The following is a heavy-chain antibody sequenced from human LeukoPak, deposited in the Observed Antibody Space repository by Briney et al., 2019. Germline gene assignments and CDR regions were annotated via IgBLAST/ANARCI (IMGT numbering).Heavy chain of an antibody. V-gene: IGHV3-21*04. CDR1: GFTFSSYH. Sequence: PGGSLRLSCEVSGFTFSSYHMNWVRQAPGKGLEWVSSIGSSGSYIYYADSVKGRFTISRDNSKNTLYLQMNSLRAEDTAVYYCARVTYGSGTYGAFDYWGQGTLVTVSS. D-gene: IGHD3-10*01. CDR3: ARVTYGSGTYGAFDY. J-gene: IGHJ4*02. CDR2: IGSSGSYI.